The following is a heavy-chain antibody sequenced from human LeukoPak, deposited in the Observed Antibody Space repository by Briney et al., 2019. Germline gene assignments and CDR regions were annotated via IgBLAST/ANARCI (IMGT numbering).Heavy chain of an antibody. Sequence: GGSLRLSCTASGFTFSNYAMSWVRQAPGKGLEWVSTISGSDGSTYYADSVKGRFTISRDNSKNTLYLQMNSLRVEDTAIYYCAKGRGYCTGGSCYSDYWGQGTLVTVSS. D-gene: IGHD2-15*01. V-gene: IGHV3-23*01. CDR1: GFTFSNYA. J-gene: IGHJ4*02. CDR3: AKGRGYCTGGSCYSDY. CDR2: ISGSDGST.